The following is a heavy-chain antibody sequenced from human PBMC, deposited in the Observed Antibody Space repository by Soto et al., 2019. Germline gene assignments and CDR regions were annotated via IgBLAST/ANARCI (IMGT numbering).Heavy chain of an antibody. CDR1: GYSFTSYW. CDR2: IDPSDSYT. CDR3: ARHRYYYDSSGQLYGMDV. V-gene: IGHV5-10-1*01. D-gene: IGHD3-22*01. J-gene: IGHJ6*02. Sequence: GESLKISCKGSGYSFTSYWIGWVRQMPGKGLEWMGRIDPSDSYTNYSPSFQGHVTISADKSISTAYLQWSSLKASDTAMYYCARHRYYYDSSGQLYGMDVWGQGTTVTVSS.